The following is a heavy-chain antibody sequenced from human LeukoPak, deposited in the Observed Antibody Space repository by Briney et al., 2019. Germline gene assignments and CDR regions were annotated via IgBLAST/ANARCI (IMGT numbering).Heavy chain of an antibody. CDR1: GGSISSSSYY. CDR2: IYYSGST. Sequence: SETLSLTCTVSGGSISSSSYYWGWIRQPPGKGLEWIGSIYYSGSTYYNPSLKSRVTISVDTSKNQFSLNLSSVTAADTAVYYCARLGYDSSGYIGLFDYWGQGTLVAVSS. J-gene: IGHJ4*02. CDR3: ARLGYDSSGYIGLFDY. D-gene: IGHD3-22*01. V-gene: IGHV4-39*01.